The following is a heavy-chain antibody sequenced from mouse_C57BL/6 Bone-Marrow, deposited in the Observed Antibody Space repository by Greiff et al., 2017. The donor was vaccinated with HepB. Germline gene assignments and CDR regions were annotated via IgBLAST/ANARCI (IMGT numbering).Heavy chain of an antibody. CDR3: ESSKGSYYDLFDY. Sequence: QVQLQQPGAELVKPGASVKLSCKASGYTFTSYWMHWVKQRPGQGLEWIGMIHPNSGSTNYNEKFKSKATLTVDKSSSTAYMQLSSLTSEDSAVYYFESSKGSYYDLFDYWGQGTTLTVSS. D-gene: IGHD2-4*01. V-gene: IGHV1-64*01. CDR1: GYTFTSYW. CDR2: IHPNSGST. J-gene: IGHJ2*01.